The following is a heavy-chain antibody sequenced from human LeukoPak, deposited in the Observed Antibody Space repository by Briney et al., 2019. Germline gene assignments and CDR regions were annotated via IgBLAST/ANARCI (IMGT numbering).Heavy chain of an antibody. J-gene: IGHJ3*02. CDR1: GGTFNSYT. Sequence: SVKVSCKASGGTFNSYTFSRVRQAPGQGLEWMGRIIPILDIANYAQKFQGRVTITADKFTSTAYMELSSLRSEDTALYYCARARRYDYVWGSYRQDAFDIWGQGTMVTVSS. V-gene: IGHV1-69*02. CDR2: IIPILDIA. D-gene: IGHD3-16*02. CDR3: ARARRYDYVWGSYRQDAFDI.